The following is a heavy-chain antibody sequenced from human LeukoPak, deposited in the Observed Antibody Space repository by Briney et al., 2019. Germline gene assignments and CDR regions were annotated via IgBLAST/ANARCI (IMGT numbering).Heavy chain of an antibody. V-gene: IGHV3-15*01. J-gene: IGHJ4*02. CDR2: IKSKTDGGTT. D-gene: IGHD2-8*02. CDR1: GFAFTNAW. CDR3: TTGPPGQNDY. Sequence: PGGSLRLSCAASGFAFTNAWMSWVRQAPGKGLEWVGRIKSKTDGGTTDYAAPVKGRFFISSDDSKNTLFLQMNSLKTEDTAVYYCTTGPPGQNDYWGQGTLVTVSS.